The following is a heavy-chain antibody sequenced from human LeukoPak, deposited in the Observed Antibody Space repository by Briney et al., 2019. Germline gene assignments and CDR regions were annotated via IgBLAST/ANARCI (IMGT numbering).Heavy chain of an antibody. Sequence: GGSLRLSCAASGFTFSTYAMTWVRQAPGKGLEWVSVISSSGDTTYYTDSVKGRFTISRDSSKNTPYLQMNSLRAEDTAVYYCAKLRSGWVVAASDYWGQGTLVTVSS. CDR3: AKLRSGWVVAASDY. V-gene: IGHV3-23*01. D-gene: IGHD2-15*01. CDR2: ISSSGDTT. CDR1: GFTFSTYA. J-gene: IGHJ4*02.